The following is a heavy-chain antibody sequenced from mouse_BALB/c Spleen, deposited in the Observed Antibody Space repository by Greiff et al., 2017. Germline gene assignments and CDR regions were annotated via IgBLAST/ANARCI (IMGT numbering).Heavy chain of an antibody. CDR3: AEGGDYSMDY. CDR2: IDPENGNT. Sequence: EVQLQQSGAELVRPGALVKLSCEASGFNIKDYYMHWVKQRPEQGLEWIGWIDPENGNTIYDPKFQGKASITADTSSNTAYLQLSSLTSEDTAVYYCAEGGDYSMDYWGRGTSVTVSA. V-gene: IGHV14-1*02. J-gene: IGHJ4*01. CDR1: GFNIKDYY.